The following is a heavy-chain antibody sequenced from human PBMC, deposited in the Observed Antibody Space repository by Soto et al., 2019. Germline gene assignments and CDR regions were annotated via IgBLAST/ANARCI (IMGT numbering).Heavy chain of an antibody. J-gene: IGHJ4*02. CDR1: GGSVSSGSYY. CDR3: VTYYYDSSGYPKAY. V-gene: IGHV4-61*01. D-gene: IGHD3-22*01. Sequence: QVQLQESGPGLVKPSETLSLTCTVSGGSVSSGSYYWSWIRQPPGKGLEWIGYIYYSGSTNYNTSLQSRVTITVDTSKNQFSLKLSSVAAADTAVYYCVTYYYDSSGYPKAYWGQGTLVTVSS. CDR2: IYYSGST.